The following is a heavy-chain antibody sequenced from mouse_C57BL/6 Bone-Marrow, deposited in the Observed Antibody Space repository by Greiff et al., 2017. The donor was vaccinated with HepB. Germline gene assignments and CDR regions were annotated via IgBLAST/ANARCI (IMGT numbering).Heavy chain of an antibody. J-gene: IGHJ2*01. Sequence: QVQLQQPGAELVKPGASVKMSCKASGYTFTSYWITWVKQRPGQGLEWIGDIYPGSGSTNYNEKFKSKATLTVDTSSSTAYMQLSSLTSEDSALYYCASYYGSSYPFDYWGQGTTLTVSS. D-gene: IGHD1-1*01. CDR3: ASYYGSSYPFDY. CDR2: IYPGSGST. V-gene: IGHV1-55*01. CDR1: GYTFTSYW.